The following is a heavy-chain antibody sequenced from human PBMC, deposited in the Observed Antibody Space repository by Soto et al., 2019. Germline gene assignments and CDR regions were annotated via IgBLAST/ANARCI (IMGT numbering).Heavy chain of an antibody. CDR1: GFSLTTNGVG. J-gene: IGHJ4*02. CDR2: IYWDDDK. Sequence: QITLRESAPTLVTPTQTLTLTCTSSGFSLTTNGVGVAWIRQPPGKAPEWLAAIYWDDDKRCRPSLKSRLTIAKDTSENRVVLTMTNMDPIDTGPYYSALCVDGENYPHWGLSTLVSV. V-gene: IGHV2-5*02. CDR3: ALCVDGENYPH. D-gene: IGHD3-10*01.